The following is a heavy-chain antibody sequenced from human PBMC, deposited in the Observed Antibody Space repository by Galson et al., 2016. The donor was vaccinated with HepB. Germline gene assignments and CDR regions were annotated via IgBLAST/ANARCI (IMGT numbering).Heavy chain of an antibody. CDR2: ISSSSRAI. D-gene: IGHD4-17*01. CDR1: GFIFDRYS. Sequence: SLRLSCAGSGFIFDRYSLNWVRQAPGKGLEWVSYISSSSRAIYYADSVKGRFTISRDNSKNTVYLQMNSLRAGDTAVYYCAKEGDYSYDYYSMDVWGQGTTVTVSS. J-gene: IGHJ6*02. CDR3: AKEGDYSYDYYSMDV. V-gene: IGHV3-48*01.